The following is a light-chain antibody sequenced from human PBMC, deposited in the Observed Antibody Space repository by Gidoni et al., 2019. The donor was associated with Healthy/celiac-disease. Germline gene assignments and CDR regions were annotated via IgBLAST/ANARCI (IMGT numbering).Light chain of an antibody. J-gene: IGKJ4*01. CDR2: GAS. V-gene: IGKV3-20*01. Sequence: EIVLTQSPGTPSLSTGERATLSCRASQSVSSSYLAWYQQKPGQAPRLLIYGASSRATGIPDRFSGSGSGTDFTLTISRLEPEDFAVYYCQQYGSSPLTFGGGTKVEIK. CDR3: QQYGSSPLT. CDR1: QSVSSSY.